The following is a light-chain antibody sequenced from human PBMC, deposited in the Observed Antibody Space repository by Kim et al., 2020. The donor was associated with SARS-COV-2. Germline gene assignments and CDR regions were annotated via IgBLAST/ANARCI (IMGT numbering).Light chain of an antibody. CDR3: QQCGSSPRT. V-gene: IGKV3-20*01. CDR1: QSVSSTY. Sequence: EIVLTQSPGTLSLSPGERATLSCRASQSVSSTYLAWYQQKPGQAPRLLIYGASKRATGIPDRFGGSGSGTDFTLTISRLQPEDFAMYYCQQCGSSPRTFGQGTKVDIK. CDR2: GAS. J-gene: IGKJ1*01.